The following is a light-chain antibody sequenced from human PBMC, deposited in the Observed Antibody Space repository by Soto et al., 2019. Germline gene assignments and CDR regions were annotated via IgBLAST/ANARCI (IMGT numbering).Light chain of an antibody. CDR1: QSLLHNNGYNY. Sequence: DIVMRRSPLSLPVTPGEPASISCRSNQSLLHNNGYNYLAWYQQKPGQPPKLLFYWASTREPGVPDRFSGSGSGTDFTLTISSLQAEDVAVYYCQQYYSTPLTFGGGTRLEIK. J-gene: IGKJ5*01. CDR2: WAS. CDR3: QQYYSTPLT. V-gene: IGKV4-1*01.